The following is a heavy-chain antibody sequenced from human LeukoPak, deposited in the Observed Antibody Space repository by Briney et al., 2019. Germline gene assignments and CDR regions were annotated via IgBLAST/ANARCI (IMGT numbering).Heavy chain of an antibody. J-gene: IGHJ4*02. CDR3: ARGDGYHRL. CDR2: VKQDGSEK. CDR1: GFTFTTYW. D-gene: IGHD5-24*01. Sequence: GGSLRLSCAASGFTFTTYWMTWVRLAPGKGLEWVAKVKQDGSEKYYVDSVKGRFTISRDNAKNSLSLQMNSLRVEDTAVYFCARGDGYHRLWGQGTLVTVSS. V-gene: IGHV3-7*01.